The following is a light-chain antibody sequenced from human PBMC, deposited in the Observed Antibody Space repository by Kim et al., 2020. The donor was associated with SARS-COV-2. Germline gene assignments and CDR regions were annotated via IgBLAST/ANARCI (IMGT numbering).Light chain of an antibody. J-gene: IGKJ5*01. CDR2: GAS. CDR3: QHYNNWAIT. Sequence: CPGERATLSCRASQSVRRNLAWYQQKLGQAPRLLIYGASTRVTGIPARFSGSGSGTEFTLTINGLQSEDFAVYYCQHYNNWAITFGQGTRLEIK. V-gene: IGKV3D-15*01. CDR1: QSVRRN.